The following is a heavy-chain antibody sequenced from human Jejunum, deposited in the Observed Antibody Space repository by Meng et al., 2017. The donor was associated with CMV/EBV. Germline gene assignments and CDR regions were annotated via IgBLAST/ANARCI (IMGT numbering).Heavy chain of an antibody. CDR2: INSDGSST. CDR3: ARGIGES. J-gene: IGHJ4*02. Sequence: LSLSCAASGFTFRTYWMHWVRRAPGKGLVWVSRINSDGSSTTYADSVKGRLTISRDNAKNTLYLQMNSLRAEDTAVYYCARGIGESWGQGALVTVSS. V-gene: IGHV3-74*01. D-gene: IGHD2/OR15-2a*01. CDR1: GFTFRTYW.